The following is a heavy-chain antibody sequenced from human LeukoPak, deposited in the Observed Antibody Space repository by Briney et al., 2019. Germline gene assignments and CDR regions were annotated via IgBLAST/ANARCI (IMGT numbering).Heavy chain of an antibody. CDR1: GFTITSYV. J-gene: IGHJ4*02. V-gene: IGHV3-23*01. D-gene: IGHD2-15*01. CDR2: LRGGDDST. CDR3: ASRSGHWDF. Sequence: GGSLRLSCTASGFTITSYVTSWVRQAPGKGLEWISSLRGGDDSTNYADSVKGRSAISTDNFKNTVYLQMNTLTVDDTAFYCASRSGHWDFWGPGTLVTVSS.